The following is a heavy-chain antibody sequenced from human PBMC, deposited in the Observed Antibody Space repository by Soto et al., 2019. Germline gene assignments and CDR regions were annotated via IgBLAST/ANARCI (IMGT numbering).Heavy chain of an antibody. Sequence: PSETLSLTCTVSGGSISSYYWSWIRQPPGKGLEWIGYIYYSGSTNYNPSLKSRVTISVDTSKNQFSLKLSSVTAADTAVYYCASCLYYYYMDVWGKGTTVTVSS. CDR2: IYYSGST. V-gene: IGHV4-59*01. CDR3: ASCLYYYYMDV. J-gene: IGHJ6*03. CDR1: GGSISSYY.